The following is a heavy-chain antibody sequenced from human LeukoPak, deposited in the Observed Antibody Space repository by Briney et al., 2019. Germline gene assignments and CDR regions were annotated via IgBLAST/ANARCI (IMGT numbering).Heavy chain of an antibody. J-gene: IGHJ5*02. D-gene: IGHD2-15*01. V-gene: IGHV1-18*01. CDR2: IRAYNGNT. CDR3: ARLNCSGGSCYSNNWFDP. Sequence: GASVKVSCKASGYTLTSYGISLVRQAPGQGLEWMGWIRAYNGNTNYAQKLQGRVTMTTDTSTSTAYMELRSLRSDDTAVYYCARLNCSGGSCYSNNWFDPWGQGTLVTVSS. CDR1: GYTLTSYG.